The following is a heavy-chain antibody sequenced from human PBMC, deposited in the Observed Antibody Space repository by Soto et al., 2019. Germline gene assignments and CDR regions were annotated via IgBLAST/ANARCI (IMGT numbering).Heavy chain of an antibody. J-gene: IGHJ5*02. V-gene: IGHV3-21*01. CDR1: GFTLSSYG. Sequence: GGSLRLSCAASGFTLSSYGMNWVRQAPGKGLEWVSSISSSSSYIYYAESVKGRFTISRDNAKNSLYLQMNSLRAEDTAVYYCARDLYYYDHCSDPCGQGTLVTVSS. D-gene: IGHD3-22*01. CDR3: ARDLYYYDHCSDP. CDR2: ISSSSSYI.